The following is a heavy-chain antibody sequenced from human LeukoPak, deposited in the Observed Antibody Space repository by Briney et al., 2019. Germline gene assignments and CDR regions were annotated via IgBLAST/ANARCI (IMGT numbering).Heavy chain of an antibody. D-gene: IGHD4-11*01. V-gene: IGHV1-18*01. CDR1: GYTLTSYS. CDR2: ISGYNGNA. Sequence: ASVKVSCKASGYTLTSYSISWVRQAPGQGLEWMGWISGYNGNAIYAQKLQGRLTMTTDTSTSTASMELRSLRSDDTAVYYCARVLTTVTTYGFDLWGQGTVVTVSS. CDR3: ARVLTTVTTYGFDL. J-gene: IGHJ3*01.